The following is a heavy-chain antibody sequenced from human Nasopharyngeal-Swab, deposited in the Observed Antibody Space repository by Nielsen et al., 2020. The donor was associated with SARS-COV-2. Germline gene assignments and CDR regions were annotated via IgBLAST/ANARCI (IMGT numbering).Heavy chain of an antibody. CDR3: VRGPIEGATGYLQH. V-gene: IGHV3-74*03. J-gene: IGHJ1*01. CDR2: INMYGGST. CDR1: GFTFSSYW. D-gene: IGHD1-26*01. Sequence: GESLKISCAASGFTFSSYWMHWVRQAPGKGLVWVSRINMYGGSTTYADSVKGRFTISRDNAKNTLYLQMNSLRAEDTAVYYCVRGPIEGATGYLQHWGQGALVTVSS.